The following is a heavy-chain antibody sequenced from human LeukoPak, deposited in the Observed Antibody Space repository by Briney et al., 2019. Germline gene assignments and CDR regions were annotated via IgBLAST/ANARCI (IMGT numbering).Heavy chain of an antibody. CDR2: IYYSGST. CDR1: GGSISSYY. CDR3: ARVAGTIRDAFDI. J-gene: IGHJ3*02. D-gene: IGHD6-19*01. Sequence: SETLSLTCTVSGGSISSYYWSWIRQPPGKGLEWIGYIYYSGSTNYNPSLKSRVTISVDTSKNQFSLKLSSVTAADTAVYYCARVAGTIRDAFDIWGQGTMATASS. V-gene: IGHV4-59*01.